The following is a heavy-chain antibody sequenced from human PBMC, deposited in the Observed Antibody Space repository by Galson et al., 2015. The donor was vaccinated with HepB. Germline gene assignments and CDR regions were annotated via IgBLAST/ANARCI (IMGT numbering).Heavy chain of an antibody. CDR3: ARTPIVVVPAAIYYCYMDV. CDR2: TYYRSKWYN. D-gene: IGHD2-2*01. V-gene: IGHV6-1*01. J-gene: IGHJ6*03. CDR1: GDSVSSNSAA. Sequence: CAISGDSVSSNSAAWNWIRQSPSRGLEWLGRTYYRSKWYNDYAVSVKSRITINPDTSKNQFSLQLNSVTPEDTAVYYCARTPIVVVPAAIYYCYMDVWGKGTTVTVSS.